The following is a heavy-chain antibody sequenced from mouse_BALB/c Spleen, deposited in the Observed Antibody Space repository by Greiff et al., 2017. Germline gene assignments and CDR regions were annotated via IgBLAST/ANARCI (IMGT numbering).Heavy chain of an antibody. CDR2: IYPGSGST. CDR1: GYTFTSYW. V-gene: IGHV1S22*01. D-gene: IGHD1-2*01. CDR3: TRNYGYYFDY. Sequence: LKQPGSELVRPGASVKLSCKASGYTFTSYWMHWVKQRHGQGLEWIGNIYPGSGSTNYDEKFKSKGTLTVDTSSSTAYMHLSSLTSEDSAVYYCTRNYGYYFDYWGQGTTLTVSS. J-gene: IGHJ2*01.